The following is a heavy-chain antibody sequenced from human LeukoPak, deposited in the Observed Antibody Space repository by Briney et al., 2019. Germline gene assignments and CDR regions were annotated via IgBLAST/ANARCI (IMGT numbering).Heavy chain of an antibody. V-gene: IGHV1-2*02. J-gene: IGHJ4*02. Sequence: ASLKVSCKASGYTFTGPYIHWMRQAPGQGPEWMGWINPSSGGTKYAQKFQGRVTVTRDTSTSTAYMELSGLRTDDTATYYCARVEYCTKGVCINYDLWGQGTLVTVSS. CDR3: ARVEYCTKGVCINYDL. D-gene: IGHD2-8*01. CDR1: GYTFTGPY. CDR2: INPSSGGT.